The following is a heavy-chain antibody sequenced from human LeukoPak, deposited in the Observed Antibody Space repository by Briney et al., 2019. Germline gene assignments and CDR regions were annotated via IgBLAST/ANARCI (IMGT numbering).Heavy chain of an antibody. Sequence: GGSLRLSCAASGFTFSSYWMSWVRQAPGKGLEWVANIKQDGSEKYYVDSVKGRFTISRDNAKNSLYLQMNSLRAEDTAVYYCARCWYDNSGRCAFDIWGQGTMVTVSS. CDR1: GFTFSSYW. J-gene: IGHJ3*02. D-gene: IGHD3-22*01. CDR2: IKQDGSEK. V-gene: IGHV3-7*01. CDR3: ARCWYDNSGRCAFDI.